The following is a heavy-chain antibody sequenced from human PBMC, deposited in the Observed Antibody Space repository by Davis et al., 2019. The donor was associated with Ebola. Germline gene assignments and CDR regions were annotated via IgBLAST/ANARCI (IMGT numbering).Heavy chain of an antibody. V-gene: IGHV1-2*06. Sequence: ASVKVSCKASGYTFTGYYMHWVRQAPGQGLEWMGRINPNSGGTNYAQKFQGRVTMTRDTSISTAYMELSRLRSDDTAVYYCARDRFAPYYYYGMDVWSKGTTVTVSS. CDR2: INPNSGGT. CDR3: ARDRFAPYYYYGMDV. D-gene: IGHD3-3*01. CDR1: GYTFTGYY. J-gene: IGHJ6*04.